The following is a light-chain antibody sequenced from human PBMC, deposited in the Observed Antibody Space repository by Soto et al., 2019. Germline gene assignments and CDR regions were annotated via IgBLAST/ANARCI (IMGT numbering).Light chain of an antibody. CDR1: SSNVGGNY. CDR3: GTWDISLHTVV. CDR2: DNH. V-gene: IGLV1-51*01. J-gene: IGLJ2*01. Sequence: QSMLTQPPSVSAAPGQKVTTSCSGSSSNVGGNYVSWYQVLPQTAPKLLIYDNHKRPSGIPDRFSGSKSGTSGTLGITDLQTWEEAEYYCGTWDISLHTVVFGGVTKLTVL.